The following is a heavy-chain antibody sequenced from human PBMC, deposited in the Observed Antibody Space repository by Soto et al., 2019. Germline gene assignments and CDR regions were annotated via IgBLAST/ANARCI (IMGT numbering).Heavy chain of an antibody. Sequence: GGSLRLSCAASGFTFSSYAMSWVRQAPGKGLEWVSAISGSGGSTYYADSVKGRFTISRDNSKNTLYLQMNSLRAEDTAVYYCAKQVGYCGGDCYSVRPYYFDYWGQGTLVTVSS. V-gene: IGHV3-23*01. J-gene: IGHJ4*02. D-gene: IGHD2-21*02. CDR3: AKQVGYCGGDCYSVRPYYFDY. CDR1: GFTFSSYA. CDR2: ISGSGGST.